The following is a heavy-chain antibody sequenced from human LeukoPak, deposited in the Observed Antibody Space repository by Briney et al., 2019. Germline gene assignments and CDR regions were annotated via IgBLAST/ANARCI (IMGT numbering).Heavy chain of an antibody. Sequence: HAGGSLRLSCAASGFTFSSYAMSWVRQAPGKGLEWVSAISGSGGSTYYADSVKGRFTISRDNSKNTLYLQMNSLRAEDTAVYYCAKDLPDYGDYIEGSWGQGTLVTVSS. V-gene: IGHV3-23*01. CDR2: ISGSGGST. D-gene: IGHD4-17*01. CDR1: GFTFSSYA. CDR3: AKDLPDYGDYIEGS. J-gene: IGHJ5*02.